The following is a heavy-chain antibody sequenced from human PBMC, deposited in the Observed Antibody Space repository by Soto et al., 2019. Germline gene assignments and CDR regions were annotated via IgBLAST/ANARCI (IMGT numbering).Heavy chain of an antibody. D-gene: IGHD3-22*01. Sequence: GGSLRLSCTASGFTFGDYAMSWFRQAPGKGLEWVGFIRSKAYGGTTEYAASVKGRFTISRDDSKSIAYLQMNSLKTEDTAVYYCTRDPRTGTAEDYYDSSGYYPTYYYYGMGVWGQGTTVTVSS. CDR2: IRSKAYGGTT. J-gene: IGHJ6*02. CDR1: GFTFGDYA. V-gene: IGHV3-49*03. CDR3: TRDPRTGTAEDYYDSSGYYPTYYYYGMGV.